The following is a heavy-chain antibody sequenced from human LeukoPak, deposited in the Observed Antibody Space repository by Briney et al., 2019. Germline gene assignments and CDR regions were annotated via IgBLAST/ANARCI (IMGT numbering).Heavy chain of an antibody. J-gene: IGHJ6*02. Sequence: SETLSLTCTVSGGSISSYHWSWIRQPPGKGLEWIGYIYYSGSTNYNPSLKSRVTISVDTSKNQFSLKLSSVTAADTAVYYCARANGGYYYYYGMDVWAKGPRSPSP. CDR1: GGSISSYH. D-gene: IGHD1-1*01. CDR3: ARANGGYYYYYGMDV. V-gene: IGHV4-59*01. CDR2: IYYSGST.